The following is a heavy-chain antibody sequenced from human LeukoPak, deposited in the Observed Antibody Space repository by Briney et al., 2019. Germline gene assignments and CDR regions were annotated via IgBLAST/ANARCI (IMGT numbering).Heavy chain of an antibody. CDR2: IWYDGSNK. CDR3: ARLHSGSYYPFDY. Sequence: PGGSLRLSCAASGFTFSSYGMHWVRQAPGKGLEWVAVIWYDGSNKYYADSVKGRFTISRDNSKNTLYLQMNSLRAEDTAVYYCARLHSGSYYPFDYWGQGTLVTVSS. V-gene: IGHV3-33*01. J-gene: IGHJ4*02. CDR1: GFTFSSYG. D-gene: IGHD1-26*01.